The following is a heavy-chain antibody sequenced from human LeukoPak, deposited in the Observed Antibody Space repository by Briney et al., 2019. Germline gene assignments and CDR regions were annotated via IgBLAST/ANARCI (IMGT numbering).Heavy chain of an antibody. D-gene: IGHD6-19*01. CDR2: IYYSGSS. CDR3: ARGGWRAAGGQVGPVEAFDI. J-gene: IGHJ3*02. V-gene: IGHV4-61*02. Sequence: SQTLSLTCTVSGGSISSGSYYWSWIRQPAGKGLEWIGRIYYSGSSNYNPSLKSRVTISVDTSKNQFSLKLSSVTAADTAVYYCARGGWRAAGGQVGPVEAFDIWGQGTMVTVSS. CDR1: GGSISSGSYY.